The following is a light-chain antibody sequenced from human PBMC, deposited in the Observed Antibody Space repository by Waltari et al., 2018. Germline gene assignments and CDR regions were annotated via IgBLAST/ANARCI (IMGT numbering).Light chain of an antibody. V-gene: IGKV3-15*01. CDR1: QSVSSN. CDR2: GAS. Sequence: ETVMTQSPATLSVSPGERATLSCRASQSVSSNLAWYQQKPGQAPRLLIYGASTRATGIPARFSGSVSGTVFTLTNSNLQSEDFAVYYCQQYNNWPRTFGQGTKVEIK. CDR3: QQYNNWPRT. J-gene: IGKJ1*01.